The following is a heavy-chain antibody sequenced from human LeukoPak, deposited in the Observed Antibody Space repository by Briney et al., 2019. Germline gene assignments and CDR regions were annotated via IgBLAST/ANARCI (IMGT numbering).Heavy chain of an antibody. CDR1: GFIFSNYA. Sequence: PGGSLRLSCAASGFIFSNYAMSWVRQAPGKGLEWVAIISNDGSRKYYAHSVEGRFTISRDNSKNTLYLQMDSLRAEDTAVYYCARDRAWNYFDYWGQGTLVTVSS. D-gene: IGHD3-3*01. J-gene: IGHJ4*02. CDR3: ARDRAWNYFDY. V-gene: IGHV3-30*03. CDR2: ISNDGSRK.